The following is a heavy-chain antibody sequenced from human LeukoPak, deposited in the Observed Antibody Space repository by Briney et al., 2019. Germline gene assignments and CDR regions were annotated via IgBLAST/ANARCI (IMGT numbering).Heavy chain of an antibody. CDR3: AGGNAMDV. Sequence: GGSLRLSCAVSGFPFSNSWMYWVRQAPGKGLEGVANIKKNGSGISYVESVKGRFIISRDNSRNSLYLQMNSLKVEDTAVYFCAGGNAMDVWGKGTAVTVYS. CDR2: IKKNGSGI. V-gene: IGHV3-7*03. CDR1: GFPFSNSW. J-gene: IGHJ6*04.